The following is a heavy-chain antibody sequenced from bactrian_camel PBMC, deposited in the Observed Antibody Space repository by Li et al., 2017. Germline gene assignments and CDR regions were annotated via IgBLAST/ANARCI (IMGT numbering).Heavy chain of an antibody. CDR2: IDSDGRT. Sequence: VQLVESGGGSVQEGGSLRLSCAASGFTFSSYAMSWVRQAPGKKREGVASIDSDGRTTYADSVSGRFRISRDNAKKTLYLQMNSLKTEDTAVYYCAADLAVEVGWATPPFGYWGQGTQVTVS. CDR1: GFTFSSYA. D-gene: IGHD5*01. CDR3: AADLAVEVGWATPPFGY. J-gene: IGHJ6*01. V-gene: IGHV3S67*01.